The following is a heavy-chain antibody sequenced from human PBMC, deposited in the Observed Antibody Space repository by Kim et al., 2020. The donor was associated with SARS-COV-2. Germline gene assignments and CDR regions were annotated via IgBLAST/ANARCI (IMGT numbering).Heavy chain of an antibody. Sequence: EGSLRLSCAASGFTFSSYGMHWVRQAPGKGLEWVAVISYDGSNKYYADSVKGRFTISRDNSKNTLYLQMNSLRAEDTAVYYCAAPVSDYGDYGSKDWYFDLWGRGTLVTVSS. J-gene: IGHJ2*01. CDR1: GFTFSSYG. D-gene: IGHD4-17*01. CDR2: ISYDGSNK. V-gene: IGHV3-30*03. CDR3: AAPVSDYGDYGSKDWYFDL.